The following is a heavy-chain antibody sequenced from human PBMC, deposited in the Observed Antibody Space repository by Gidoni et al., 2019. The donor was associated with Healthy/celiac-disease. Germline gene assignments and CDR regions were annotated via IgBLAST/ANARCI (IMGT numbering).Heavy chain of an antibody. V-gene: IGHV1-69*01. CDR3: AAPPGSYEI. J-gene: IGHJ3*02. CDR2: INPIFGTA. CDR1: GGTFSSYA. Sequence: QVQLVQSGAEVQTPGPSAKVSCKASGGTFSSYAISWVRQAPGQGLEWMGGINPIFGTANYAQKLQGRVTITADESTSTANVELSSLGSEDTAVYYGAAPPGSYEIWGQGTMVTVSS. D-gene: IGHD1-26*01.